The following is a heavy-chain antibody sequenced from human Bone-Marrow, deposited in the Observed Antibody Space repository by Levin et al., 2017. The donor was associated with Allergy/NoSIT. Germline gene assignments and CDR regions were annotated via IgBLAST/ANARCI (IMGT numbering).Heavy chain of an antibody. CDR2: IYPGDSDT. V-gene: IGHV5-51*01. Sequence: HGESLKISCKGSGYSFTSYWIGWVRQMPGKGLEWMGIIYPGDSDTRYSPSFQGQVTISADKSISTAYLQWSSLKASDTAMYYCARQLGIAGPYYYYYMDVWGKGTTVTVSS. CDR1: GYSFTSYW. CDR3: ARQLGIAGPYYYYYMDV. J-gene: IGHJ6*03. D-gene: IGHD6-13*01.